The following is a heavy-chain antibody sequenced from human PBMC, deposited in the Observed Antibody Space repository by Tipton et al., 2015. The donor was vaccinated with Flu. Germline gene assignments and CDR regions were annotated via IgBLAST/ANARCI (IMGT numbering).Heavy chain of an antibody. Sequence: TLSLTCAVYGGSFSAYYWSWIRQPPGKGLEWVGEINHSGTTNYNPSLTSRVTISVDTSKNQFSLELSSVTAADTAVYYCARIRLSGSYGVGLDYWGQGTLVTVSS. J-gene: IGHJ4*02. CDR2: INHSGTT. CDR1: GGSFSAYY. V-gene: IGHV4-34*01. D-gene: IGHD1-26*01. CDR3: ARIRLSGSYGVGLDY.